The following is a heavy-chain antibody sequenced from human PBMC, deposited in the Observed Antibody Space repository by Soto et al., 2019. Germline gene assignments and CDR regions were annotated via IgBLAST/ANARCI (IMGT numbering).Heavy chain of an antibody. V-gene: IGHV4-39*01. CDR3: ARNIFWSGYYHWFDP. J-gene: IGHJ5*02. Sequence: TSETLSLTCTVSGGSISSSSYYWGWIRQPPGKGLEWIGSIYYSGSTYYNPSLKSRVTISVDTSKNQFSLKLSSVTAADTAVYYCARNIFWSGYYHWFDPWGQGTLVTVSS. D-gene: IGHD3-3*01. CDR2: IYYSGST. CDR1: GGSISSSSYY.